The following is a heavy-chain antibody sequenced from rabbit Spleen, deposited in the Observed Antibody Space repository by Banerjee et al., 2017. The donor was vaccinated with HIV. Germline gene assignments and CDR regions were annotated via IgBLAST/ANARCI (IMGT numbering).Heavy chain of an antibody. D-gene: IGHD8-1*01. V-gene: IGHV1S45*01. CDR3: ARDRSGSSLAFDR. CDR2: INTDTSKS. J-gene: IGHJ2*01. CDR1: GFSFSDGDF. Sequence: QEQLEESGGGLVKPEGSLTLTCKASGFSFSDGDFMCWVRQAPGKGLEWIACINTDTSKSVYVSWATGRFTVSRTSSTTVTLQMTSLTAADTATYFCARDRSGSSLAFDRWGPGTLVTVS.